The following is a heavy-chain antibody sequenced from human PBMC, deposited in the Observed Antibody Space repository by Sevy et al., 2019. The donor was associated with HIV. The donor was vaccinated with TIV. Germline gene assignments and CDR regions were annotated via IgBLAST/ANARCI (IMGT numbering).Heavy chain of an antibody. CDR1: GGSISSSSYY. Sequence: SETLSLTCTVSGGSISSSSYYWGWIRQPPGKGLEWIGSIYYSGSTYYNPSLKSRVTISVDTSKNQFSLKLSSVTAADTAVYYCASPIAAAGAFGYWGQGTLVTVSS. CDR3: ASPIAAAGAFGY. CDR2: IYYSGST. V-gene: IGHV4-39*01. D-gene: IGHD6-13*01. J-gene: IGHJ4*02.